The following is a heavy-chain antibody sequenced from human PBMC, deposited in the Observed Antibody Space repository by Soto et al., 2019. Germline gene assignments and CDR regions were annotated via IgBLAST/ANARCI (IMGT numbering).Heavy chain of an antibody. CDR3: ARGISSWYLDY. CDR1: GGTFSNFA. CDR2: FIPIFGTA. J-gene: IGHJ4*02. V-gene: IGHV1-69*12. Sequence: QVQLVQSGAEVKKPGSSVKVSCKASGGTFSNFAFNWVRQAPGQGLEWMGGFIPIFGTAHYAQKFQGRVTITAEESTSTACLELSSLRSEDTAVYYGARGISSWYLDYWGQGTLVTVSS. D-gene: IGHD6-13*01.